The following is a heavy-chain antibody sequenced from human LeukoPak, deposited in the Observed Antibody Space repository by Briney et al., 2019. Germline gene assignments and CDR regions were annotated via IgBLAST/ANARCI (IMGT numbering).Heavy chain of an antibody. J-gene: IGHJ4*02. CDR1: GYTFTSYG. CDR2: ISPYNGNT. CDR3: ARGFDFWSGYTTYYFDY. D-gene: IGHD3-3*01. V-gene: IGHV1-18*01. Sequence: ASVKVSCKATGYTFTSYGISWVRQAPGQGLEWMGWISPYNGNTNYAQKFQGRVTMTTDTSTTTAYMELRSLRSDDTAGYFCARGFDFWSGYTTYYFDYWGQGTLVTVSS.